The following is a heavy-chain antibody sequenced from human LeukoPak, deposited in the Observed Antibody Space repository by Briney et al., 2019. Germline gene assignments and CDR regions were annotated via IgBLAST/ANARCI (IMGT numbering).Heavy chain of an antibody. CDR2: IYYSGST. D-gene: IGHD5-18*01. Sequence: SETLSLTCTVSGGSISSSSYYWGWIRQPPGKGLEWIGSIYYSGSTYYNPSLKSRVTISVDTSKNQLSLKLSSVTAADTAVYYCARLSVDTAMVRYWYFDLWGRGTLVTVSS. V-gene: IGHV4-39*01. CDR1: GGSISSSSYY. CDR3: ARLSVDTAMVRYWYFDL. J-gene: IGHJ2*01.